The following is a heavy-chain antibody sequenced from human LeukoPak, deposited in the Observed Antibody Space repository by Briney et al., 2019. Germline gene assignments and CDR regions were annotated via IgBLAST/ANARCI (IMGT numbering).Heavy chain of an antibody. CDR1: GYTFTSYG. D-gene: IGHD3-3*01. CDR3: SRDFGAVEAGGFYYYYWDV. V-gene: IGHV1-18*01. Sequence: ASVKVSCKASGYTFTSYGISWVRQAPGQGLEWMGWISAYNGNTNYAQKLQGRVTMTTDTSTSTAYMELRSLRSDDTAVYYCSRDFGAVEAGGFYYYYWDVGGKGTRVTVS. CDR2: ISAYNGNT. J-gene: IGHJ6*03.